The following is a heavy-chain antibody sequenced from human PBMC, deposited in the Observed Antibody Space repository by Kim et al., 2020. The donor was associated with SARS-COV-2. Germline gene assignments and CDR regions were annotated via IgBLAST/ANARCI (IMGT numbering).Heavy chain of an antibody. V-gene: IGHV3-53*01. D-gene: IGHD1-1*01. CDR1: EFSVSSNY. Sequence: GGSLRLSCAASEFSVSSNYMSWVRQAPGKGLEWVSVIYSDGDTYYADSVKGRFTISRDNFKNALYLQINSLRAEDTAVYFCARGGAVGTPDQGMDVWGQGTTVTVSS. CDR2: IYSDGDT. J-gene: IGHJ6*02. CDR3: ARGGAVGTPDQGMDV.